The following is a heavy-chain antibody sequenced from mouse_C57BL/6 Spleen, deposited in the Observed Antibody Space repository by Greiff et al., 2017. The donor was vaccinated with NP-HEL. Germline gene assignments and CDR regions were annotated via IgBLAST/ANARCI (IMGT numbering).Heavy chain of an antibody. CDR1: GYAFSSSW. CDR3: EGGFAY. V-gene: IGHV1-82*01. CDR2: IYPGDGDT. J-gene: IGHJ3*01. Sequence: LEESGPELVKPGASVKISCKASGYAFSSSWMNWVKQRPGKGLEWIGRIYPGDGDTNYNGKFKGKATLTADKSSSTAYMQLSSLTSEDSAVYFCEGGFAYWGQGTLVTVSA.